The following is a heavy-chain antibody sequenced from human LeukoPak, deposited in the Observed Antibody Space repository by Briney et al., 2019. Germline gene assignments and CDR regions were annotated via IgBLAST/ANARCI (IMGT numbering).Heavy chain of an antibody. CDR1: GFTFSSYA. Sequence: GGSLRLSCAASGFTFSSYAMHWVRQAPGKGLEWVAVISYDGSNKYYADSVKGRFTISRGNSKNTLYLQMNSLRAEDTAVYYCARAVIAVAGLEDYWGQGTLVTVSS. CDR3: ARAVIAVAGLEDY. D-gene: IGHD6-19*01. CDR2: ISYDGSNK. V-gene: IGHV3-30-3*01. J-gene: IGHJ4*02.